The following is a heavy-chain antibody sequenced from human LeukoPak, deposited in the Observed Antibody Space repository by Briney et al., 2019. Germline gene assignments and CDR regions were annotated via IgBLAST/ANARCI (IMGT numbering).Heavy chain of an antibody. CDR3: ARVAYDILTGYYQSLYYFDY. CDR2: IYYSGTT. J-gene: IGHJ4*01. V-gene: IGHV4-30-4*01. D-gene: IGHD3-9*01. Sequence: SQTLSLTCTVSGGSISSGDYYWRWGRQPPGKGLEWIGDIYYSGTTYYNPSLKSRVTISVDTCKNQFSLKLSSVPAADTAVYYCARVAYDILTGYYQSLYYFDYWGQGTLVTVSS. CDR1: GGSISSGDYY.